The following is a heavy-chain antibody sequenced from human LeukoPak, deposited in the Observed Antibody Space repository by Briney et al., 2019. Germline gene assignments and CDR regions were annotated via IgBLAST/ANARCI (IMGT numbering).Heavy chain of an antibody. CDR2: IYSGGAT. CDR1: GFTVSTTY. J-gene: IGHJ4*02. D-gene: IGHD2-21*02. CDR3: VVVVTAIHPGY. V-gene: IGHV3-66*01. Sequence: GGSLRLSCAASGFTVSTTYMSWVRQAPGKALECVSVIYSGGATDYADSVKGRFTVSRDNSKNTVFLQMNSLRAEDTAVYYCVVVVTAIHPGYWGQGTLVTVSS.